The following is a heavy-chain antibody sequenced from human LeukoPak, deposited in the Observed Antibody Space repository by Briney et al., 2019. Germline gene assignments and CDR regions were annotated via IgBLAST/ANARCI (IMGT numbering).Heavy chain of an antibody. Sequence: GGSLRLSCAASGFTVSSNYMSWVRQAPGKGLEWVSGIYDGGNTYYGDSVKGRFIISRDNSKNTLYLQMSSLRVEDTAVYYCARGGYDMFLWGQGTTVTVSS. V-gene: IGHV3-66*01. CDR1: GFTVSSNY. D-gene: IGHD3-22*01. CDR3: ARGGYDMFL. J-gene: IGHJ6*02. CDR2: IYDGGNT.